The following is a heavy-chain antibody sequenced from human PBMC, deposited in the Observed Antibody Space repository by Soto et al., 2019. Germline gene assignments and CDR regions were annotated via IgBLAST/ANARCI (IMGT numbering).Heavy chain of an antibody. CDR2: INPSGGST. CDR3: ARQQRKHQIAAADSDRYYYYGMDD. Sequence: ASVKVACKASGYTFTSYYMHWVLQAPGQGLEWMGIINPSGGSTSYAQKFQDRVTMTRDTSTSTVYMELSSLRSEDTAVYYCARQQRKHQIAAADSDRYYYYGMDDWGQ. V-gene: IGHV1-46*03. D-gene: IGHD6-13*01. CDR1: GYTFTSYY. J-gene: IGHJ6*02.